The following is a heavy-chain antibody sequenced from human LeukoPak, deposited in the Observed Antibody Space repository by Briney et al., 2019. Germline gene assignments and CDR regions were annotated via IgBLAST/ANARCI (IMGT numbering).Heavy chain of an antibody. Sequence: GGSLRLSCAASGFTFSDYYMSWIRQAPGKGLEWVSYISSSSSTIYYADSVKGRFTISRDNAKNSLYLQMNSLRAEDTAVYYCARQGLVFYYYGMDVWGQGTTVTVSS. CDR2: ISSSSSTI. CDR3: ARQGLVFYYYGMDV. D-gene: IGHD2-8*01. CDR1: GFTFSDYY. V-gene: IGHV3-11*04. J-gene: IGHJ6*02.